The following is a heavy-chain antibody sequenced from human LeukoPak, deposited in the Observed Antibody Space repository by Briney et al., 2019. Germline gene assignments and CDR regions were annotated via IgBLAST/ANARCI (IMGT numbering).Heavy chain of an antibody. J-gene: IGHJ3*02. V-gene: IGHV5-51*01. CDR3: ARQRDGYNRDAFDI. D-gene: IGHD5-24*01. CDR2: IYPGDSDT. CDR1: GYRFPSYW. Sequence: PGASLKISCEGSGYRFPSYWIGWVRQTPGKGLEWMGIIYPGDSDTRYSPSFQGQVTISADKSVSTAYLQWSSLKASDTAIYYCARQRDGYNRDAFDIWGRGTMVSVSS.